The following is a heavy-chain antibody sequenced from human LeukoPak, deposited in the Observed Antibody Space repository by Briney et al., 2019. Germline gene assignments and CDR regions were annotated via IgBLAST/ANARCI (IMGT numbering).Heavy chain of an antibody. CDR1: GYTFTDYY. CDR3: ARVRPTAGGMIFEY. CDR2: INPNSGGT. D-gene: IGHD3-16*01. J-gene: IGHJ4*02. V-gene: IGHV1-2*02. Sequence: ASVKVSCKASGYTFTDYYMHWVRQAPGQGLEWMGWINPNSGGTNYAQKFQGRVTMTRDTSVSTAYMELSRLRSDDTAVYYCARVRPTAGGMIFEYWGQGTLVSVSS.